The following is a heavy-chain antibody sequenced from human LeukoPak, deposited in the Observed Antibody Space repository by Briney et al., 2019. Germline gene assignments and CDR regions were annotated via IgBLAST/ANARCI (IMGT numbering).Heavy chain of an antibody. D-gene: IGHD4-17*01. CDR2: SSSSSSTI. CDR1: GFTFSSYS. V-gene: IGHV3-48*02. Sequence: GGSLRLSCAASGFTFSSYSMNWVRQAPGKGLEWVSYSSSSSSTIYYADSVKGRFTISRDNAKNSLYLQMNSLRDEDTAVYYCARAITNDYGDPVAFDIWGQGTMVTVSS. J-gene: IGHJ3*02. CDR3: ARAITNDYGDPVAFDI.